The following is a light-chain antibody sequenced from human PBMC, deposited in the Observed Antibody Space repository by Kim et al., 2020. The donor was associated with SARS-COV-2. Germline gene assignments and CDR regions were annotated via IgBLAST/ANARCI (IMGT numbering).Light chain of an antibody. CDR2: RNN. CDR3: AAWDDSLSGWV. J-gene: IGLJ3*02. CDR1: SSNIGSNH. V-gene: IGLV1-47*01. Sequence: GQRATIYCSGSSSNIGSNHVYWYQQLPGTAPKLLIYRNNQRPSGVPARISGSKSGTSASLAISGLRSEDDADYYCAAWDDSLSGWVFGGGTQLTVL.